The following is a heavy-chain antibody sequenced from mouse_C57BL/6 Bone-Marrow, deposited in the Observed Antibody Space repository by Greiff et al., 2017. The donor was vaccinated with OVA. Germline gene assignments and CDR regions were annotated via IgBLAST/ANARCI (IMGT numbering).Heavy chain of an antibody. CDR2: INPNNGGT. V-gene: IGHV1-26*01. J-gene: IGHJ2*01. Sequence: VQLKQSGPELVKPGASVKISCKASGYTFTDYYMNWVKQSHGKSLEWIGDINPNNGGTSYNQKFKGKATLTVDKSSSTAYMELRSLTSEDSAVYYCARVTTVEIDYWGQGTTLTVSS. CDR3: ARVTTVEIDY. CDR1: GYTFTDYY. D-gene: IGHD1-1*01.